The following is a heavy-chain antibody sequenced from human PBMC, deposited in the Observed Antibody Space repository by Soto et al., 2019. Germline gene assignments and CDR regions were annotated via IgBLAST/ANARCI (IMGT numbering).Heavy chain of an antibody. J-gene: IGHJ4*02. D-gene: IGHD5-12*01. Sequence: QPVGSLRLSCAASGFTFSSYAMSWVRQAPGKGLEWVSAISGSGGSTYYADSVKGRFTISRDNSKSTLYLQMNSLRAEDTAVYYCAKLRGWLQPRFDYWGQGTLVTVSS. CDR2: ISGSGGST. CDR1: GFTFSSYA. CDR3: AKLRGWLQPRFDY. V-gene: IGHV3-23*01.